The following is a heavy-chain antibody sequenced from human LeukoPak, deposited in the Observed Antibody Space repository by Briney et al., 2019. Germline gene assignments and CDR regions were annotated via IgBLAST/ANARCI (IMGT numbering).Heavy chain of an antibody. J-gene: IGHJ6*02. CDR3: ARDLLVVVAATRYYYYGMDV. V-gene: IGHV1-2*02. CDR2: INPNSGGT. CDR1: GYTFTGYY. D-gene: IGHD2-15*01. Sequence: ASVKVSCKASGYTFTGYYMHWVRQAPGQGLEWMGWINPNSGGTNYAQKFQGRVTMTRDTSISTAYMELSRLRSDDTPVYYCARDLLVVVAATRYYYYGMDVWGQGTTVTVSS.